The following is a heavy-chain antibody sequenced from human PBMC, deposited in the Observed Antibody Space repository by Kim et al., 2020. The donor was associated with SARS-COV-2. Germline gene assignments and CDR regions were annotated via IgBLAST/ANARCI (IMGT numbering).Heavy chain of an antibody. J-gene: IGHJ4*02. Sequence: YADSVKGRFTISRDNAKNSLYLQMNSLRAEDTAVYYCARDRITTVTCFDYWGQGTLVTVSS. CDR3: ARDRITTVTCFDY. D-gene: IGHD4-4*01. V-gene: IGHV3-21*01.